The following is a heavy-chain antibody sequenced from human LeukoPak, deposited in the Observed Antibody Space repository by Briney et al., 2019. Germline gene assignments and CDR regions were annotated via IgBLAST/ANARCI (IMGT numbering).Heavy chain of an antibody. CDR3: ARQEGYYYDSSGYHPDY. CDR2: IYPGDSDT. Sequence: GESLKISSKGSGYSLINYWIGWVRQMPGKGLEWMGIIYPGDSDTRYSPSFQGQVTISADKSISTAYLQWSSLKASDTAMYYCARQEGYYYDSSGYHPDYWGQGTLVTVSS. D-gene: IGHD3-22*01. V-gene: IGHV5-51*01. J-gene: IGHJ4*02. CDR1: GYSLINYW.